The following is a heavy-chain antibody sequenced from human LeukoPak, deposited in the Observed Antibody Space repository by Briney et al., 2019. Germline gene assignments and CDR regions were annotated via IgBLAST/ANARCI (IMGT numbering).Heavy chain of an antibody. J-gene: IGHJ2*01. Sequence: SQTLSLTCTVSGGSISSGGYYWSWIRQHPGKGLEWIGYIYYSGSTYYNPSLKSRVTISVDTSKNQFSLKLSSVTAADTAVYYCARGMPYCGGDCYSFFDLWGRGTLVTVSS. CDR1: GGSISSGGYY. V-gene: IGHV4-31*03. CDR2: IYYSGST. CDR3: ARGMPYCGGDCYSFFDL. D-gene: IGHD2-21*02.